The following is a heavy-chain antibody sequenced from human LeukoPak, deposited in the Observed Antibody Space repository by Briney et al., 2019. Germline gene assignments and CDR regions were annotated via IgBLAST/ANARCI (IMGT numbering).Heavy chain of an antibody. CDR1: GGSFSGYY. D-gene: IGHD3-10*01. V-gene: IGHV4-34*01. CDR3: ASYLWFGESYYFDY. J-gene: IGHJ4*02. CDR2: INHSGST. Sequence: SETLSLTCAVYGGSFSGYYWSWIRQPPGKGLEWIGEINHSGSTNYNPSLKSRVTISVDTSKNQFSLKLSSVTAADTAVYYCASYLWFGESYYFDYWGQGTPVTVSS.